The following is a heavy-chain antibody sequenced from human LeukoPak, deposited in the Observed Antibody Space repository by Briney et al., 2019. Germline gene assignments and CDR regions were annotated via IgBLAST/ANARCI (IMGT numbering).Heavy chain of an antibody. CDR1: GYTFTRYY. CDR2: INPNSGGT. Sequence: VASVKVSPKASGYTFTRYYIHWVRQAPGQGLEWMGWINPNSGGTNYAQKFQGRVTMTRDTSISTAYMELSRLRSDDTAVYYCAKFFGPQWLADYWGQGTLVTVSS. J-gene: IGHJ4*02. D-gene: IGHD6-19*01. V-gene: IGHV1-2*02. CDR3: AKFFGPQWLADY.